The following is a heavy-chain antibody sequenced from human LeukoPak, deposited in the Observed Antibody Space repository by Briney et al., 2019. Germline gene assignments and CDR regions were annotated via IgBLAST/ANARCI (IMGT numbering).Heavy chain of an antibody. V-gene: IGHV4-39*01. CDR1: GGSISSSGYY. Sequence: SETLSLTCTVSGGSISSSGYYWGWIRQPPGKGLEWIGSIHYTGGTYYSPSLKSRVTISVDTSKKQFSLKLSSVTAADTAVYYCAGPNWYYFDYWGQGTLDTVSS. D-gene: IGHD5-24*01. J-gene: IGHJ4*02. CDR2: IHYTGGT. CDR3: AGPNWYYFDY.